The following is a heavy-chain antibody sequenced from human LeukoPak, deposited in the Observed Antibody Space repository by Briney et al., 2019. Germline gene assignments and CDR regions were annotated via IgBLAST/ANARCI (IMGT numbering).Heavy chain of an antibody. V-gene: IGHV3-48*03. CDR3: AKDGHSYGYGYSFDY. J-gene: IGHJ4*02. CDR1: GFTFSSYE. CDR2: ISSSGSTI. Sequence: GGSLRLSCAASGFTFSSYEMNWVRQAPGKGLEWVSYISSSGSTIYYADSVKGRFTISRDNAKNSLYLQMNSLRAEDTALYYCAKDGHSYGYGYSFDYWGQGTLVTVSS. D-gene: IGHD5-18*01.